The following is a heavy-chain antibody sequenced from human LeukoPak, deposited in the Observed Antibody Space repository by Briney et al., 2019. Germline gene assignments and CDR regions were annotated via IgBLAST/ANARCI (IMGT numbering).Heavy chain of an antibody. Sequence: GGSLRLSCAASGFTFSDYVMHWVRQAPGKGLEWISNIRTTAEGAKYAYYADSVKGRVTISRDDGKNTLYLHMNSLRDDDTAVYYCATDQRYAFDYWGQGILVTVSS. CDR1: GFTFSDYV. V-gene: IGHV3-48*02. CDR3: ATDQRYAFDY. D-gene: IGHD3-9*01. CDR2: IRTTAEGAKYA. J-gene: IGHJ4*02.